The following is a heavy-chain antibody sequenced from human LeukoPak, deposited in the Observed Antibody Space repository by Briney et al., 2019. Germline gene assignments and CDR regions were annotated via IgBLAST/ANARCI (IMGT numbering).Heavy chain of an antibody. CDR2: ISGSGGST. CDR3: ANGSTDAVN. Sequence: TAGSLRLSCAAYGFTFSGYVRTWVRQAPGNGLEWISSISGSGGSTFYADTVKCRFTIYRDNSKNTLSLQMQSLRAEDTAIYYCANGSTDAVNWGQGTLVTVSS. J-gene: IGHJ4*02. V-gene: IGHV3-23*01. CDR1: GFTFSGYV. D-gene: IGHD4-17*01.